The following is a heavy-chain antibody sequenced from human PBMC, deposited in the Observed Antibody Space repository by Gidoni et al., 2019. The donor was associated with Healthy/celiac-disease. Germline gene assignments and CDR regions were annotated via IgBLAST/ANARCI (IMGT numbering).Heavy chain of an antibody. V-gene: IGHV4-59*01. CDR1: GGSISSYY. J-gene: IGHJ5*02. D-gene: IGHD6-19*01. CDR2: IYYSGSN. Sequence: QVQLQESGSGLVKPSETLSLTCTVSGGSISSYYWSWIRQPPGKGLEWIGYIYYSGSNNYNPSLKSRVTISVDTSKNQFSLKLSSVTAADTAVYYCARVGYSSGWYGEDNWFDPWGQGTLVTVSS. CDR3: ARVGYSSGWYGEDNWFDP.